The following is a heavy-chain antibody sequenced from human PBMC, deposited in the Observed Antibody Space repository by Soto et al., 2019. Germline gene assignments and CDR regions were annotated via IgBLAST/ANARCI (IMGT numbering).Heavy chain of an antibody. CDR2: INSDGSST. J-gene: IGHJ6*02. CDR3: ASQVAGVYYYGMDV. D-gene: IGHD6-19*01. Sequence: GGSLRLSCAASGFTFSNYGMSWVRQAPGKGLVWVSRINSDGSSTSYADSVKGRFTISRDNAKNTLYLQMNSLRAEDTAVYYCASQVAGVYYYGMDVWGQGTTVTVSS. CDR1: GFTFSNYG. V-gene: IGHV3-74*01.